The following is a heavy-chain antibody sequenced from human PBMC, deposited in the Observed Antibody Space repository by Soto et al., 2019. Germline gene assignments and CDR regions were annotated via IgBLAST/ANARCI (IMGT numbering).Heavy chain of an antibody. CDR3: TSARDAFDI. V-gene: IGHV3-49*03. Sequence: GGSLRLSCTGSGFTFGDYGMSWFRQAPGKGLEWVGFIRANAFGGTTEYAASVKGRFTISREDSKSIAHLQMSSINTDDTAVYYCTSARDAFDIWGQGTMVTVSS. CDR1: GFTFGDYG. CDR2: IRANAFGGTT. J-gene: IGHJ3*02.